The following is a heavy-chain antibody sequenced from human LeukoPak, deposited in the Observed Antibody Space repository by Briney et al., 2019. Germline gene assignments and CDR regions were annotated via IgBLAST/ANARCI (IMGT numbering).Heavy chain of an antibody. V-gene: IGHV3-20*04. CDR2: INWNGGST. CDR3: ARNYYENRIYYFDY. D-gene: IGHD3-22*01. Sequence: GGSLRLPCAASGFTFDDYGMSWVRQAPGKGLEWVSGINWNGGSTGYADSVKGRFTISRDNAKNSLYLQMNSLRAEDTALYYCARNYYENRIYYFDYWGQGTLVTVSS. J-gene: IGHJ4*02. CDR1: GFTFDDYG.